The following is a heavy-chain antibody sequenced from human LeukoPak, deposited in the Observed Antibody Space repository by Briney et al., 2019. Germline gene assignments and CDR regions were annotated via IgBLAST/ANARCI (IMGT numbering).Heavy chain of an antibody. V-gene: IGHV3-23*01. CDR2: ISGSGGST. J-gene: IGHJ4*02. Sequence: GGSLRLSCAASGFTFSSYAMSWVRQAPGKGLEWVSAISGSGGSTYYADSVKGRFAISRDNSKNTLYLQMNSLRAEDTAVYYCAKEREYDFSSLALDYWGQGTLVTVSS. D-gene: IGHD3-3*01. CDR3: AKEREYDFSSLALDY. CDR1: GFTFSSYA.